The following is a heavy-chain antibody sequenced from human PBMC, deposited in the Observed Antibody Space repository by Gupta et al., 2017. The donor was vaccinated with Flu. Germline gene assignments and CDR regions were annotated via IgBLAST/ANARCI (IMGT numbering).Heavy chain of an antibody. CDR3: AREHCSATSCSYFDD. D-gene: IGHD2-15*01. V-gene: IGHV3-48*03. CDR2: ISSSGGTI. J-gene: IGHJ4*02. Sequence: APGKGLEWVSYISSSGGTIYYADSVKGRFTISRDNAKNSLFLEMNSLRAEDTAVYYCAREHCSATSCSYFDDWGQGTLVTVSS.